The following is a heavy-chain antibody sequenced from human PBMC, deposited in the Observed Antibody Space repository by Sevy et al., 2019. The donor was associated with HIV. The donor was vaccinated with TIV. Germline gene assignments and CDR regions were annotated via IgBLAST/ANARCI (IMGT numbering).Heavy chain of an antibody. V-gene: IGHV3-15*01. CDR3: TTEITMIIVVIKGNY. CDR1: GFTFSNAW. CDR2: IKSKTDGGTT. D-gene: IGHD3-22*01. J-gene: IGHJ4*02. Sequence: GGSLRLSCAASGFTFSNAWMSWVRQAPGKGLEWVGRIKSKTDGGTTDYAAPVKGRFTISREDSKNTLYLEMNSLKTEDTAVYYCTTEITMIIVVIKGNYWGQGILVTVSS.